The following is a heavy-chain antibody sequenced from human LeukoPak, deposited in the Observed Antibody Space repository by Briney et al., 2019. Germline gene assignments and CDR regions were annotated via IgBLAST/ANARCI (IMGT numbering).Heavy chain of an antibody. J-gene: IGHJ3*02. CDR3: ARHLGLMGGKDASDI. CDR2: IYTSGST. V-gene: IGHV4-4*07. D-gene: IGHD2-8*01. CDR1: GGFISGYY. Sequence: SETLSLTCTVSGGFISGYYWSWIRQPAGKGLEWIGRIYTSGSTNYNPSLKSRVAMSVDTSKNQFSLNLTSVTAADTAMYYCARHLGLMGGKDASDIWGQGTMVTVSS.